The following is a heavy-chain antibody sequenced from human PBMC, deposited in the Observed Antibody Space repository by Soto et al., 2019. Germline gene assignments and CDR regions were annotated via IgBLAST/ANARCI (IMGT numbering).Heavy chain of an antibody. V-gene: IGHV3-30-3*01. CDR3: ARDCYDFWSGYYTWRYFDY. J-gene: IGHJ4*02. D-gene: IGHD3-3*01. CDR1: GFTFSSYA. CDR2: ISYDGSNK. Sequence: GGSLRLSCAASGFTFSSYAMHWVRQAPGKGLEWVAVISYDGSNKYYADSVKGRFTISRDNSKNTLYLQMNSLRAEDTAVYYCARDCYDFWSGYYTWRYFDYWGQGTLVTVSS.